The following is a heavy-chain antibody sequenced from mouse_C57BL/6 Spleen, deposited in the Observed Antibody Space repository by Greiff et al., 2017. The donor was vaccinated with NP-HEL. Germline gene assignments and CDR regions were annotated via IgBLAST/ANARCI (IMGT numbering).Heavy chain of an antibody. CDR3: ARLSYYDYDAAY. CDR1: GYTFTSYW. Sequence: QVQLQQSGAELVRPGSSVKLSCKASGYTFTSYWMDWVKQRPGQGLEWIGNIYPSDSETHYNQKFKDKATLTVDKSSSTAYMQLSSLTSEDSAVYYCARLSYYDYDAAYWGQGTLVTVSA. V-gene: IGHV1-61*01. D-gene: IGHD2-4*01. CDR2: IYPSDSET. J-gene: IGHJ3*01.